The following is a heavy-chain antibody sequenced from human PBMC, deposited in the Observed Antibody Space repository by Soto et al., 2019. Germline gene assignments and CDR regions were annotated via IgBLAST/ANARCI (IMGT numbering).Heavy chain of an antibody. V-gene: IGHV3-21*06. Sequence: PGGSLRLSCATSGFTFTRYSMNWVRQAPGKGLEWVSSISSTTNYIYYGDSMKGRFTISRDNAKNSLYLEMNSLRAEDTAVYYCARESEDLTSNFDYWGQGSLVTVSS. CDR1: GFTFTRYS. CDR3: ARESEDLTSNFDY. J-gene: IGHJ4*02. CDR2: ISSTTNYI.